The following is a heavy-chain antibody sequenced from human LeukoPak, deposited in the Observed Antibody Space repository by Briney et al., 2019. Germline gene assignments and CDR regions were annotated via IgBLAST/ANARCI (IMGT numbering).Heavy chain of an antibody. CDR3: ARDYYYGRAFDI. Sequence: GGSLRLSCAASGFTVSSNYMSWVRQARGKGLEWVSIIYNDDNTNYADSVKGRFTIPRDKSKNTLYLQVNSLRAEDTAVYYCARDYYYGRAFDIWGQGTMVTVSS. V-gene: IGHV3-53*01. CDR2: IYNDDNT. CDR1: GFTVSSNY. J-gene: IGHJ3*02. D-gene: IGHD3-10*01.